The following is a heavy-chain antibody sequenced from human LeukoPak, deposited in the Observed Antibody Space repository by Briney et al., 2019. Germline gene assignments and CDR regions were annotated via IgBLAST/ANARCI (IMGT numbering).Heavy chain of an antibody. CDR2: ISSSSSYI. Sequence: GGSLRLSCAASGFTFSSYSMNWVRQAPGKGLEWVSSISSSSSYIYSADSVKGRFTISRDNAKSSLYLQMNSLSAEDTAVYYCGRGHWGLDYWGQGALVTVSS. CDR1: GFTFSSYS. CDR3: GRGHWGLDY. V-gene: IGHV3-21*01. D-gene: IGHD7-27*01. J-gene: IGHJ4*02.